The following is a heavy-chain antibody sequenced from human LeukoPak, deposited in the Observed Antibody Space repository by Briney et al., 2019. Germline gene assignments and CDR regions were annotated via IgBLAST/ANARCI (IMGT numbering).Heavy chain of an antibody. CDR1: GYTFTGYY. D-gene: IGHD5-24*01. V-gene: IGHV1-2*02. J-gene: IGHJ4*02. Sequence: VASVKVSCKASGYTFTGYYMHWVRQAPGQGLEWMGWINPNSGGTNYAQKFQGRFTMTRDTSTSTVYMELSSLRSEDTAVYYCARDPDGYNPSFDYWGQGTLVTVSS. CDR3: ARDPDGYNPSFDY. CDR2: INPNSGGT.